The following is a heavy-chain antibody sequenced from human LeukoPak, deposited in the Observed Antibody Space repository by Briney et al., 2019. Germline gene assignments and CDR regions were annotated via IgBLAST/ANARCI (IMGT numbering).Heavy chain of an antibody. CDR1: GGTFSSYA. V-gene: IGHV1-69*13. D-gene: IGHD6-13*01. CDR2: IIPIFGTA. CDR3: ARGATPSRYSSSSLSQVLDP. J-gene: IGHJ5*02. Sequence: ASVKVSCKASGGTFSSYAISWVRQAPGQGLEWMGGIIPIFGTANYAEKFQGRVTITADESTSTAYMELSSLRSEDTAVYYCARGATPSRYSSSSLSQVLDPWGQGTLVTVSS.